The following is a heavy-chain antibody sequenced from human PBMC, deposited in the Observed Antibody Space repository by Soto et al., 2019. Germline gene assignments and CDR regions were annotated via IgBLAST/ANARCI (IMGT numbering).Heavy chain of an antibody. CDR3: ARFRGGGSDNF. J-gene: IGHJ4*02. D-gene: IGHD1-1*01. CDR1: GFTLSDYY. V-gene: IGHV3-11*01. CDR2: ISISGTTI. Sequence: QVQLVESGGGLVKPGGSLRLSCAASGFTLSDYYMTWIRQAPGKGLEWVSDISISGTTIHYADSVRGRFTISRDNAKNTLWLQVHSLRAEGTAVYYCARFRGGGSDNFWGQGTLVTVSS.